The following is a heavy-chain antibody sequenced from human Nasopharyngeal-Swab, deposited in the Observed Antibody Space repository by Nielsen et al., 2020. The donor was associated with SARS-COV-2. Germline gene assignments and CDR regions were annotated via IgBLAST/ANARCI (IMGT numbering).Heavy chain of an antibody. CDR1: GGSFSSSNSY. V-gene: IGHV4-39*07. CDR2: INYSGST. CDR3: ARAQRYCSGGSCYFSSSYYFDY. D-gene: IGHD2-15*01. Sequence: SETLSLTCTVSGGSFSSSNSYWGWIRQPPGKGLEWIGTINYSGSTYYNPSLKSRVTISVDTSKNQFSLKLSSVTAADTAVYYCARAQRYCSGGSCYFSSSYYFDYWGQGTLVTVSS. J-gene: IGHJ4*02.